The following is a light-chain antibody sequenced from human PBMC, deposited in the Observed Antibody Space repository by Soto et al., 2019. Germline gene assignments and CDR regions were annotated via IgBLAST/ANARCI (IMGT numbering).Light chain of an antibody. J-gene: IGLJ1*01. CDR1: SSDVGAYNY. Sequence: QSALTQPPSASGSPGQSVTISCTGTSSDVGAYNYVSLYQQHPGKAPKVMIYEVSKRPSGVPDRFSGSKSGNTASLTASALQAEDEAEYSCSSYAGTNRVFGTGTKVPVL. CDR3: SSYAGTNRV. CDR2: EVS. V-gene: IGLV2-8*01.